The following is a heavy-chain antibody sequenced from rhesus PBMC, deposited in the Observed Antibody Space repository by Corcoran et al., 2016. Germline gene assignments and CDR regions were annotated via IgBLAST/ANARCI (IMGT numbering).Heavy chain of an antibody. CDR1: GFTFSDYY. CDR3: AGWYSSGLGY. CDR2: ISSGGGSP. D-gene: IGHD6-31*01. J-gene: IGHJ4*01. Sequence: EVQLVESGGGLAKPGGSLRLSCAASGFTFSDYYMHWVRQASGKGLVWVSRISSGGGSPGDADSVKGRFTISREKAKNTLYRQMNSLRAEDTAVYYCAGWYSSGLGYWGQGVLVTVSS. V-gene: IGHV3-59*01.